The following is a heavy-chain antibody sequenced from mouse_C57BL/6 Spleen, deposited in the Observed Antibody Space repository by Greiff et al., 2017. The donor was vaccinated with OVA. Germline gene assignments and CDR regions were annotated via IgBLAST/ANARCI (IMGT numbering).Heavy chain of an antibody. Sequence: QVQLQQPGAELVKPGASVKMSCKASGYTFTSYWITWVKQRPGQGLEWIGDIYPGSGSTNYNEKFKSKATLTVDTSSSTAYMQLSSLTSEDAAVYYCARASYYSSSYAYYAMDDWGQGTSVTVSS. J-gene: IGHJ4*01. D-gene: IGHD1-1*01. CDR2: IYPGSGST. CDR3: ARASYYSSSYAYYAMDD. CDR1: GYTFTSYW. V-gene: IGHV1-55*01.